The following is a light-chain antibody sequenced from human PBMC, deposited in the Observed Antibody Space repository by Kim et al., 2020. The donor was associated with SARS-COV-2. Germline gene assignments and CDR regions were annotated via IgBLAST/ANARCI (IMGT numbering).Light chain of an antibody. CDR2: DTF. J-gene: IGKJ1*01. Sequence: LSPGATATPPCTATPPLPNSLPFSLHPPPLPPRLLIYDTFSRATGIPARFSASGSGTDFTLTISSLEPEDFAVYYCQQRGNWPLTFGQGTKVDIK. V-gene: IGKV3-11*01. CDR3: QQRGNWPLT. CDR1: PPLPNS.